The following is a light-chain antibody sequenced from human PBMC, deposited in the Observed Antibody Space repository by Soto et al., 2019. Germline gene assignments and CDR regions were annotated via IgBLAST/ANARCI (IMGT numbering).Light chain of an antibody. CDR3: LQDHEYLT. J-gene: IGKJ4*01. Sequence: AIQMTQSPSSLSASVGDRVTITCRASQDVSNDLGWYQQKPGKAPNLLIYAASTLQSGVPSRFSGSGSGTDFTLTISSLQPEDSGSYYCLQDHEYLTFGGGTRVEIK. CDR1: QDVSND. V-gene: IGKV1-6*01. CDR2: AAS.